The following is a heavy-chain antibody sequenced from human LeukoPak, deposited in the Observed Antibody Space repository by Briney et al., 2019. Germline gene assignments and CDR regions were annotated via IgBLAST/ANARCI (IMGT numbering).Heavy chain of an antibody. CDR2: INPSGGNT. CDR3: AREPGIAGRYYFDY. J-gene: IGHJ4*02. Sequence: ASMKVSCKASGYTFTSYYMHWVRQAPGQGLEWMGIINPSGGNTSYAEKFQGRVTMTRDMSTSTVHMELSSLRSEDTAVYYCAREPGIAGRYYFDYWGQGTLVTVSS. V-gene: IGHV1-46*01. CDR1: GYTFTSYY. D-gene: IGHD6-13*01.